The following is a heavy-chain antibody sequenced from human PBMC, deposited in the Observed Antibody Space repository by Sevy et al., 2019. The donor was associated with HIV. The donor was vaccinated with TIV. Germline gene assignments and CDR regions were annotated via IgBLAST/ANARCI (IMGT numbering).Heavy chain of an antibody. CDR1: GYTFTTYW. CDR3: AREGSSGLYR. V-gene: IGHV1-46*01. D-gene: IGHD3-22*01. Sequence: ASVKVSCKTSGYTFTTYWIHWVRQAPGQGLEWMGVINPSGPRTSYAQKFQGRITVTTDTSTGTVYMDLSSLRSEDTAVYYCAREGSSGLYRWGQGTLVTVSS. CDR2: INPSGPRT. J-gene: IGHJ4*02.